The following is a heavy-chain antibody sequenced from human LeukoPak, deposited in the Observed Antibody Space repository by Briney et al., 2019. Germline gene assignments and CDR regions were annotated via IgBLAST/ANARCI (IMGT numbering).Heavy chain of an antibody. CDR1: GGSMNNYY. V-gene: IGHV4-59*12. CDR2: IYYSGST. J-gene: IGHJ6*02. Sequence: PSETLSLTCTVSGGSMNNYYWTWIRQPPGKGLEWIGYIYYSGSTNYNPSLKSRVTISIDTSKNQFSLKLSSVTAADTAVYYCAREVGYCSSTSCSAQYYYYYYGMDVWGQGTTVTVSS. CDR3: AREVGYCSSTSCSAQYYYYYYGMDV. D-gene: IGHD2-2*01.